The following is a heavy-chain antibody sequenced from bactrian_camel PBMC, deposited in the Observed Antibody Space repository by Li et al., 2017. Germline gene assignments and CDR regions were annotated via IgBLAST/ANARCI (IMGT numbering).Heavy chain of an antibody. CDR1: GYTYGSIC. D-gene: IGHD5*01. J-gene: IGHJ4*01. Sequence: VQLVESGGGSVQAGGSLRLSCIYSGYTYGSICMAWFRLPPGRAPAEREGIAAIRNSGGETWYHDSVKGRFTISQDKANSSVYLQMNSLKPEDTAMYYCAADPADDGWGGAWCLTGLTHDNKVWGQGTQVTVS. CDR2: IRNSGGET. CDR3: AADPADDGWGGAWCLTGLTHDNKV. V-gene: IGHV3-3*01.